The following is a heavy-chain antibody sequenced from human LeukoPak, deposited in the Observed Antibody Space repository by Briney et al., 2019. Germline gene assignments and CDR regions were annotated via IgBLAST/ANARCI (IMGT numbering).Heavy chain of an antibody. D-gene: IGHD4-17*01. J-gene: IGHJ4*02. CDR3: ARMTTGHDY. CDR2: VNHSGYT. CDR1: GTSFTSYY. Sequence: PSETLSLTCAVSGTSFTSYYWSWIRQTPGKGLEWIGEVNHSGYTNMNPSLKSRVTISVDTSKNQFSLMMTSVTAADTAVYFCARMTTGHDYWGQGTLVTVSS. V-gene: IGHV4-34*01.